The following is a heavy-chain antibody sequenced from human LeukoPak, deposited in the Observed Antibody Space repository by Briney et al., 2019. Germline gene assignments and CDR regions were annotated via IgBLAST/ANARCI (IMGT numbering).Heavy chain of an antibody. Sequence: SETRSLTWTVSGGSISSYYWSWIRQPAGKGLEWIGRIYTSGSTNYNPSLKSRVTMSVDTSKNQFSLKLSSVTAADTAVYYCARGPIDGSYYYYGMDVWGQGTTVTVSS. J-gene: IGHJ6*02. CDR3: ARGPIDGSYYYYGMDV. CDR1: GGSISSYY. CDR2: IYTSGST. V-gene: IGHV4-4*07. D-gene: IGHD2-15*01.